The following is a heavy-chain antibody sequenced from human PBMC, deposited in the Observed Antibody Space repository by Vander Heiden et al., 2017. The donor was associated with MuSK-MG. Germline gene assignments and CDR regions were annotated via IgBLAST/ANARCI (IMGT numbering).Heavy chain of an antibody. V-gene: IGHV3-7*01. D-gene: IGHD6-19*01. CDR2: IKQDGSEK. CDR3: ARDGEEWLPGDY. Sequence: EMPWVDSGGGLVQPGGSLRLLCADSGSTFSSYWMSWVRQAPGKGLEWMASIKQDGSEKYYVDTMKGRFTISRDNAKNSLYLQMDSLGAEDTAVYYCARDGEEWLPGDYWGQGTLVTVSS. CDR1: GSTFSSYW. J-gene: IGHJ4*02.